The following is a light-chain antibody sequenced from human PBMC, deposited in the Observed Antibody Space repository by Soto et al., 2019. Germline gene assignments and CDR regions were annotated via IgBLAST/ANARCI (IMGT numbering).Light chain of an antibody. J-gene: IGKJ1*01. Sequence: EIVMTQSPATLSVSPGERATLSCRASQSVSSNLAWYQQKPGQAPRLLIYGASTRATGIPARFSGSGSGTVFTLTISSLQSADFAVYYCQQYNNWPRRTFGQGTKVDI. CDR3: QQYNNWPRRT. CDR2: GAS. CDR1: QSVSSN. V-gene: IGKV3-15*01.